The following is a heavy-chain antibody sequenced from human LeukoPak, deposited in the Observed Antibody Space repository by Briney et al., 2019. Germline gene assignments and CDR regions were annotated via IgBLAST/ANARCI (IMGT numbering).Heavy chain of an antibody. D-gene: IGHD3-22*01. V-gene: IGHV3-48*03. CDR1: GFTFSSYG. J-gene: IGHJ1*01. CDR3: ARKNYDSSGYFQH. Sequence: GGSLRLSCAASGFTFSSYGMNWVRQAPGKGLEWVSYISSSGNTIYYADSVKGRFTISRDNAMNSLYLQMNSLRAEDTAVYYCARKNYDSSGYFQHWGQGTLVTVSS. CDR2: ISSSGNTI.